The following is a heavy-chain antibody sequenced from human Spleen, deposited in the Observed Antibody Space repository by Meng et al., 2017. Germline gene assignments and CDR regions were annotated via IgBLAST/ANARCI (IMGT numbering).Heavy chain of an antibody. J-gene: IGHJ4*02. CDR1: GYSFTTYW. CDR2: IYPGDSDT. Sequence: KVSCKGFGYSFTTYWIGWVRQMPGKGLEWMGIIYPGDSDTRYSQSFQGQVTISVDRSISTAYLKWTSLKASDTAMHYCTRHRYVRGDSAEIDYWGQGTLVTVSS. V-gene: IGHV5-51*01. CDR3: TRHRYVRGDSAEIDY. D-gene: IGHD3-10*02.